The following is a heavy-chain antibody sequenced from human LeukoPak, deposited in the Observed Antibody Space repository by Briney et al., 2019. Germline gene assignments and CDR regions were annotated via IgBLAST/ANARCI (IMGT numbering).Heavy chain of an antibody. CDR2: ISGSGGST. J-gene: IGHJ4*02. V-gene: IGHV3-23*01. CDR3: AKGEGATTYFDY. Sequence: GGSLRLSCAASGFTFSSYAMSWVRQAPGKGLEWVSAISGSGGSTYYADSVKGRFTISRDSSKNTLYLQMNSLRAEDTAVYYCAKGEGATTYFDYWGQGTLVTVSS. CDR1: GFTFSSYA. D-gene: IGHD1-26*01.